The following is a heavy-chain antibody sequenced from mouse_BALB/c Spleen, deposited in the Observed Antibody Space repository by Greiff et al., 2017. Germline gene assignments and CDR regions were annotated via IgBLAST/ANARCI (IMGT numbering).Heavy chain of an antibody. D-gene: IGHD2-3*01. CDR1: GFTFSDYY. Sequence: EVKLVESGGGLVKPGGSLKLSCAASGFTFSDYYMYWVRQTPEKRLEWVATISDGGSYTYYPDSVKGRFTISRDNPKNTLFLQMTSLRSEDTAMYYCARRGWNYAMDYWGQGTSVTVSS. V-gene: IGHV5-4*02. CDR2: ISDGGSYT. CDR3: ARRGWNYAMDY. J-gene: IGHJ4*01.